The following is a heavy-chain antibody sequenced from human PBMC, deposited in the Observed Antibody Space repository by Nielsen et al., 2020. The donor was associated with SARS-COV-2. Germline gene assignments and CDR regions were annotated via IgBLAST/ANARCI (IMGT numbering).Heavy chain of an antibody. D-gene: IGHD3-22*01. J-gene: IGHJ4*02. Sequence: GGSLRLSCAASGFTLSNYAMSWVRQAPGEGLEWVSAMSVRGDSTYYADSVKGRFTISRDNSRNTLYLQMNSLRVEDAAVYYCAKDPNDSTGYYIFESWGQGTLVTVSS. CDR3: AKDPNDSTGYYIFES. CDR1: GFTLSNYA. CDR2: MSVRGDST. V-gene: IGHV3-23*01.